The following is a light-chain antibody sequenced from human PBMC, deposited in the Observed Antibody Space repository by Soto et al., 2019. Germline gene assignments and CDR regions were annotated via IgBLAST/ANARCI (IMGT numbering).Light chain of an antibody. Sequence: QSVLTQPPSVSGSPGQSVTISCTANSSDVGSYNRVSWYQQPPGTAPKLMIYEVTNRPSGVPDRFSGSKSGNTAYLTISGLQVEDEAEYFCFSFTTTSTHVFGTGTKVTVL. CDR2: EVT. CDR3: FSFTTTSTHV. CDR1: SSDVGSYNR. V-gene: IGLV2-18*02. J-gene: IGLJ1*01.